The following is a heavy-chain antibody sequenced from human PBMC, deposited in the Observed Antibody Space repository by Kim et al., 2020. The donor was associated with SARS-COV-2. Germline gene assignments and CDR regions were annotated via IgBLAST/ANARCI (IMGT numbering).Heavy chain of an antibody. J-gene: IGHJ4*02. D-gene: IGHD3-10*01. CDR3: ARGESGFDY. V-gene: IGHV3-33*05. CDR1: GFTFSSYG. CDR2: MSYDGSNK. Sequence: GGSLRLSCAASGFTFSSYGMHWVRQAPGKGLEWVAVMSYDGSNKYYADSVKGRFTISRDNSKNTLYLQMNSLRAEDTAAYYCARGESGFDYWGQGTLVTVSS.